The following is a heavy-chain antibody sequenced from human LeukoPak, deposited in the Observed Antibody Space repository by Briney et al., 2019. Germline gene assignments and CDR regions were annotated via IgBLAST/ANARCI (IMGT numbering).Heavy chain of an antibody. Sequence: ASVKVSCKASGYTFTSNYMHWVRQAPGQGLGWMGIINPSGGSTSNAQKFQGRVTMTRDTSTSTVYMELSSLRSEDTAVYYCARETLRSRTFDYWGQGTLVTVSS. CDR3: ARETLRSRTFDY. CDR1: GYTFTSNY. V-gene: IGHV1-46*01. D-gene: IGHD1-26*01. J-gene: IGHJ4*02. CDR2: INPSGGST.